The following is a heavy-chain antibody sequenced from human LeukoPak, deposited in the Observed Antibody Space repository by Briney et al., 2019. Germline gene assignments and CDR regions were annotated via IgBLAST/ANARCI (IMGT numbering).Heavy chain of an antibody. CDR2: IKEDGSAK. CDR1: GFTFSRYW. D-gene: IGHD5-12*01. Sequence: SGGSLRLSCTASGFTFSRYWMTWVRQAPGKGLEWVANIKEDGSAKYYVDSMKGRFTISRDNAKNSLYLQINSLGAEDTAVYYCARDSPGYGGYSYWGQGTLVTVSS. J-gene: IGHJ4*02. V-gene: IGHV3-7*04. CDR3: ARDSPGYGGYSY.